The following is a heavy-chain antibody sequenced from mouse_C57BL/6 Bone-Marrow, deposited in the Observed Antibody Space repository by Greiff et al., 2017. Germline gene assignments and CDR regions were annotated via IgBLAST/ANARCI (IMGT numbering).Heavy chain of an antibody. Sequence: QVQLQQPGAELVMPGASVKLSCKASGYTFTSSWMHWVKQRPGPGLEWIGEIDPSDSYTNYNQKFKGKSTLTVDKSSSTAYMQLSSLSSEDSAVYYCARLDAYLPFYAMDYWGQGTSVTVSS. CDR2: IDPSDSYT. D-gene: IGHD2-1*01. CDR1: GYTFTSSW. CDR3: ARLDAYLPFYAMDY. V-gene: IGHV1-69*01. J-gene: IGHJ4*01.